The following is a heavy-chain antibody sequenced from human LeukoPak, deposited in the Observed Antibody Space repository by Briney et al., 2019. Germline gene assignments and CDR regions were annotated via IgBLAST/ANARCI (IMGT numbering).Heavy chain of an antibody. Sequence: SETLSLTCTVSGGSISSYYWSSIRQPPGKGLEWVGRIYTSGSTNYNPSLKSRVTMSVDTSKNQFSLKLSSVTAADTAVYYCARVSSSWYQDWYFDLWGRGTLVTVSS. CDR3: ARVSSSWYQDWYFDL. V-gene: IGHV4-4*07. CDR2: IYTSGST. CDR1: GGSISSYY. J-gene: IGHJ2*01. D-gene: IGHD6-13*01.